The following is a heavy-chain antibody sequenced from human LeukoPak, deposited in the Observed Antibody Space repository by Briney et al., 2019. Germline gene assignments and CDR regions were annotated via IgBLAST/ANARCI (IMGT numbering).Heavy chain of an antibody. V-gene: IGHV4-34*12. CDR2: IIDTGST. Sequence: SETLSLTCAVPGGSFSGYYWTWIRQPPGKGLEWSGEIIDTGSTKDTSSLKSRGTISVDTSKTQFSLSLDSVTAADTAVYYCAKSNAYGLIDIWGQGAMVTVSS. CDR1: GGSFSGYY. D-gene: IGHD3-16*01. CDR3: AKSNAYGLIDI. J-gene: IGHJ3*02.